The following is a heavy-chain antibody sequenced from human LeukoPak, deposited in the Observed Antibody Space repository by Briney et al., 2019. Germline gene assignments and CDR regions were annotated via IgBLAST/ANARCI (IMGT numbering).Heavy chain of an antibody. V-gene: IGHV1-46*01. J-gene: IGHJ6*02. CDR3: ARVGGWTFNDYYYYYGMDV. CDR2: INPSGGST. Sequence: PAASVKVSCKASGYTFTSYYIHWVRQAPGQGLEWMGIINPSGGSTSYAQKFQGRVTMTRDTSTSTVYMELSSLRSEDTAVYYCARVGGWTFNDYYYYYGMDVWGQGTTVTVSS. CDR1: GYTFTSYY. D-gene: IGHD3-16*01.